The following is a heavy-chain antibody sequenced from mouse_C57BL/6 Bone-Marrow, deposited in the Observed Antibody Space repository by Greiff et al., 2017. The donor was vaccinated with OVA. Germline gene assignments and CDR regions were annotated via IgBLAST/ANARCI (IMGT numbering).Heavy chain of an antibody. Sequence: EVMLVESGGGLVQPGGSMKLSCVASGFTFSNYWMNWVRQSPEKGLEWVAQIRLKSDNYATHYAESVKGRFTISRDDSKSSVYLQMNNLRAEDTGIYYCTAYYYGSRDWYFDVWGTGTTVTVSS. CDR1: GFTFSNYW. D-gene: IGHD1-1*01. CDR3: TAYYYGSRDWYFDV. V-gene: IGHV6-3*01. J-gene: IGHJ1*03. CDR2: IRLKSDNYAT.